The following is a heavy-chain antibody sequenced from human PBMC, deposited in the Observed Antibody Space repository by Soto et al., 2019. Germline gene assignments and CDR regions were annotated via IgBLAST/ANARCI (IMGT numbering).Heavy chain of an antibody. V-gene: IGHV1-2*02. CDR3: ARVVATSPTTPSYYYYGMDV. J-gene: IGHJ6*02. Sequence: ASVKVSCKASGYTFTGYYMHWVRQAPGQGLEWMGWINPNSGGTNYAQKFQGRVTMTRDTSISTAYMELSRLRSDDTAVYYCARVVATSPTTPSYYYYGMDVWGQGTTVTVSS. D-gene: IGHD5-12*01. CDR1: GYTFTGYY. CDR2: INPNSGGT.